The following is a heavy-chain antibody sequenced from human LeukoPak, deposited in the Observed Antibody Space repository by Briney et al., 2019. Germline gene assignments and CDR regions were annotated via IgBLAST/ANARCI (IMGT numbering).Heavy chain of an antibody. CDR1: GYTFTGYY. V-gene: IGHV1-2*02. D-gene: IGHD2-2*01. CDR2: INPNSGGT. Sequence: ASVKVSCKASGYTFTGYYMHWVRQAPGQGLEWMGWINPNSGGTNYAQKFQGRVTMTRDTSISTAYMELSRLRSDDTAVYYCARGVVPAALQPTDYWGQGTLVTVSS. J-gene: IGHJ4*02. CDR3: ARGVVPAALQPTDY.